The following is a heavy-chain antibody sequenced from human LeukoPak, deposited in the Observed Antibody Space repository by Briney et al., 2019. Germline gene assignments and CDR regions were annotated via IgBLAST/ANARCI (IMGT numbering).Heavy chain of an antibody. CDR1: GITFSSYG. CDR3: VVVTRGY. J-gene: IGHJ4*02. D-gene: IGHD2-21*01. Sequence: GGSLRLSCAASGITFSSYGMTWVRQAPGKGLEWVSSISDSGGTYYADSVKGRFSISRDSYKHTVNLQMDSLRADDTAVYDCVVVTRGYWGQGTLVTVSS. CDR2: ISDSGGT. V-gene: IGHV3-23*01.